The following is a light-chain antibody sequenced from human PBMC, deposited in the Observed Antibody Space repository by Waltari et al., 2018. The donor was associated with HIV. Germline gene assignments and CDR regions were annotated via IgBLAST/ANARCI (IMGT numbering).Light chain of an antibody. CDR1: NIGSKN. CDR3: QVWDTSSDHVI. CDR2: DYT. V-gene: IGLV3-21*02. Sequence: SFVLTQPPSVSVAPGQTARITCGGNNIGSKNVHWYQQKPGQAPVVVVHDYTDRPSGSPERFSGSNSGNTATLTISRVEAGDEADYHCQVWDTSSDHVIFGGGTKLTVL. J-gene: IGLJ2*01.